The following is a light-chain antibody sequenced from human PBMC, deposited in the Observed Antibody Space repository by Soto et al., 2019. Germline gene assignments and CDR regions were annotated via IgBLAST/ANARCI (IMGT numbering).Light chain of an antibody. CDR1: AITGGYQKS. J-gene: IGLJ1*01. CDR3: CSYGDNHILYV. V-gene: IGLV2-11*01. Sequence: QSALTQPRSVSGSPGQAVTISCTGTAITGGYQKSVSWYQQHPGTAPQLLIYDVTKRPSGVPDRFSGSKSGNTASLTISGLQAEDEAEYFCCSYGDNHILYVFGTGTKLTVL. CDR2: DVT.